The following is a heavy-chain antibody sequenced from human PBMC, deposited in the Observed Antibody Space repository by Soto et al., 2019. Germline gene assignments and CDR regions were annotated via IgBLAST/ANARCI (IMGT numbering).Heavy chain of an antibody. D-gene: IGHD4-4*01. V-gene: IGHV5-51*01. CDR1: GYSFTSYW. Sequence: GESLKISCKGSGYSFTSYWIGWVRQMPGKGLEWMGIIYPGDSDTRYSPSFQGQVTISADKSISTAYLQWSSLKASDTAMSYCARLPVTGRGHYYYGMDVWGQGTTVTVSS. CDR3: ARLPVTGRGHYYYGMDV. J-gene: IGHJ6*02. CDR2: IYPGDSDT.